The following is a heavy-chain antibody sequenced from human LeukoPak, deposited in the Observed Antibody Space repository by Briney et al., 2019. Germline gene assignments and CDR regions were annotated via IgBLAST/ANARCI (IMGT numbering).Heavy chain of an antibody. D-gene: IGHD3-10*01. Sequence: GGSLRLSCAASGFTFSSYAMTWVRQAPGKGLEWVSLISGSGDSTYYADSVRGRFTISRDNSNSTLYLHVNGLTDEDTAVYYCAKVWHGSGSYRWFDPWGQGTLVTVSS. CDR1: GFTFSSYA. V-gene: IGHV3-23*01. CDR3: AKVWHGSGSYRWFDP. J-gene: IGHJ5*02. CDR2: ISGSGDST.